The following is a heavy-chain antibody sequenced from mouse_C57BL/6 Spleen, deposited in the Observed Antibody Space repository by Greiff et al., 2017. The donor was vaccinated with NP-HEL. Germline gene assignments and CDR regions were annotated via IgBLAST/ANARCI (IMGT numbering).Heavy chain of an antibody. CDR3: ARDDYELDY. J-gene: IGHJ4*01. CDR2: INYDGSST. D-gene: IGHD2-4*01. V-gene: IGHV5-16*01. CDR1: GFNFSDYY. Sequence: EVKLVESEGGLVQPGSSMKLSCTASGFNFSDYYMAWVRQVPEKGLEWVANINYDGSSTYYLDSLKSRFSISRDNAKNILYLQMSSLKSEDTATYYCARDDYELDYWGQGTSVTVSS.